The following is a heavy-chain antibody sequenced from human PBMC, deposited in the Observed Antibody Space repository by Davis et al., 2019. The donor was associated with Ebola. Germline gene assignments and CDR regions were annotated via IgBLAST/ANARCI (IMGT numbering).Heavy chain of an antibody. V-gene: IGHV3-23*01. CDR1: GFTFSNYA. D-gene: IGHD5-12*01. J-gene: IGHJ4*02. CDR3: ARFSVAIPTQDFDS. CDR2: VSRGTT. Sequence: GESLKISCAASGFTFSNYAMGWVRQAPGKGLEWVSSVSRGTTHYVDPVKGRFTISRDNSKDTLSLQMTSLRADDTAIYYCARFSVAIPTQDFDSWGQGTLVTVSS.